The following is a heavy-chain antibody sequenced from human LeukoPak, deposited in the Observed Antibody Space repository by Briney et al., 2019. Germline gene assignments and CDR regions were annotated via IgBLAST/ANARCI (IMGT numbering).Heavy chain of an antibody. D-gene: IGHD3-9*01. V-gene: IGHV3-23*01. J-gene: IGHJ4*02. CDR3: AKDMRFDWTPYYFDY. Sequence: PGGSLRLSCAASGVTFSNYAMSWVRQAPGKGLEWVSAISGSGGSTYYADSVKGRFTISRDNSKNTLYLQMNSLRAEDTAVYYCAKDMRFDWTPYYFDYWGRRTLVTVSS. CDR1: GVTFSNYA. CDR2: ISGSGGST.